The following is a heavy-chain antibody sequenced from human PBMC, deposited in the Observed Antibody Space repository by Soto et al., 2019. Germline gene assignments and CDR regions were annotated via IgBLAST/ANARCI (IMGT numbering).Heavy chain of an antibody. J-gene: IGHJ6*02. CDR2: MKTDASRA. D-gene: IGHD6-6*01. V-gene: IGHV3-74*01. CDR3: ARGDIAAQVVKDYGMDL. CDR1: GYTFSVYS. Sequence: EVQLEDSGGGLVKPGGSLRLSCAASGYTFSVYSMNWVRQAPGKGLGWVSRMKTDASRATYADSVKGRFTISRDNTKNTLYLQMDILRLKDTAVYFCARGDIAAQVVKDYGMDLWGQGTTVTVSS.